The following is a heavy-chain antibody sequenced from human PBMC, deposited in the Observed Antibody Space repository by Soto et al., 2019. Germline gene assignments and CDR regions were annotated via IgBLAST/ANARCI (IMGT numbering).Heavy chain of an antibody. Sequence: GGSLRLSCTASGFTFGDYAMSWGRQAPGKGLEWVGFIRSKAYGGTTEYAASVKGRFTISRDDSKSIAHLQMNSLKTEDTAVYYCTRDQGYSSSWYLQYCYGMDVWGQGTTVTVSS. CDR1: GFTFGDYA. CDR2: IRSKAYGGTT. D-gene: IGHD6-13*01. J-gene: IGHJ6*02. V-gene: IGHV3-49*04. CDR3: TRDQGYSSSWYLQYCYGMDV.